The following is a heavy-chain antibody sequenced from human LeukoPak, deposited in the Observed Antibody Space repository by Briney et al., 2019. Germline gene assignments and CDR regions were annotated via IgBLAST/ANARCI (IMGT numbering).Heavy chain of an antibody. J-gene: IGHJ4*02. D-gene: IGHD5-18*01. CDR3: ATGYSYGYGVC. CDR1: GGSISSSNW. V-gene: IGHV4-4*02. Sequence: SGTLSLTCAVSGGSISSSNWWSWVRQPPGKGLEWIGEIYHSGSTNYNPSLKSRVTISVDTSKNQFSLKLSSVTAADTAVYYCATGYSYGYGVCWGQGTLATVSS. CDR2: IYHSGST.